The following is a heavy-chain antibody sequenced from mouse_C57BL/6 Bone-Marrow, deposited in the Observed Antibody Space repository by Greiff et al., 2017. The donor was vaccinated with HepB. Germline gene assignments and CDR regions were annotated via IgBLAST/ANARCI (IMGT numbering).Heavy chain of an antibody. CDR3: ARAYYYGSSPLDY. V-gene: IGHV5-12*01. CDR2: ICTGGGST. D-gene: IGHD1-1*01. J-gene: IGHJ2*01. Sequence: DVQLVESGGGLVQPGGSLTLSCAASGFTFSDYYMYWVRQTPEQRLEWVAYICTGGGSTYYPDTVKGRFTMSSDNAKNTLYLQMSRLKSEDTAMYYCARAYYYGSSPLDYWGQGTTLTVSS. CDR1: GFTFSDYY.